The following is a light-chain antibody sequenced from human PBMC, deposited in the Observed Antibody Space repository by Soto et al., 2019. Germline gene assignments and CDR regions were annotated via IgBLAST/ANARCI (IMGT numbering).Light chain of an antibody. CDR1: QSISSY. Sequence: DIQMTQSPSSLSASVGDRVTIACRASQSISSYLNWYQQKPGKAPKVLIYAASTLQSGVPSRFSGRGSGTDFTLTISSLQPEDFATYYCQQSYTTPLTFGGGTNVEIK. CDR3: QQSYTTPLT. CDR2: AAS. J-gene: IGKJ4*01. V-gene: IGKV1-39*01.